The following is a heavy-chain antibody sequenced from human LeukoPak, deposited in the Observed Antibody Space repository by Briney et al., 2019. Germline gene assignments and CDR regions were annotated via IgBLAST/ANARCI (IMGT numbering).Heavy chain of an antibody. CDR1: GFTFGDYA. CDR2: IRSKTYGGTT. D-gene: IGHD2-8*02. V-gene: IGHV3-49*04. J-gene: IGHJ4*02. CDR3: TKSRGTGWYFDY. Sequence: GGSLRLSCTASGFTFGDYAVSWVRQAPGKGLEVVGFIRSKTYGGTTEYAASVKGRFTISRDDSKSIAYLQMNSLKTDDTAVYYCTKSRGTGWYFDYWGQGTLVTVSS.